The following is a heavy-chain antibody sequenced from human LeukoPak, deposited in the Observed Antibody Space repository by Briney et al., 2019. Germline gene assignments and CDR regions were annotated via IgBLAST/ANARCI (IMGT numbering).Heavy chain of an antibody. J-gene: IGHJ4*02. CDR1: GLTFDDYG. D-gene: IGHD1-26*01. Sequence: GGSLRLSCAASGLTFDDYGMSWVRQAPGKGLEWVSGINWNGGSTGYADSVKGRFTTSRDNAKNSLYPQMNSLRAEDTALYYCASGGIYYGAAFDFWGQGTLVTVSS. CDR3: ASGGIYYGAAFDF. V-gene: IGHV3-20*04. CDR2: INWNGGST.